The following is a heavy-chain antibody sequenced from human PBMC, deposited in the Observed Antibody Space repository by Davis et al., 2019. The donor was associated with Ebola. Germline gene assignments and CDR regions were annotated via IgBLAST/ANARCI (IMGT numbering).Heavy chain of an antibody. Sequence: GGSLRLSCAASGFTFSTYGIHWVRQAPGKGLEWVAIVSFDETYKNYADSVKGRFTVSRDNSENMLYLQMSTLRAEDTAVYYCARHVNGDFWYFDLWGRGTRVTVSS. V-gene: IGHV3-30*03. D-gene: IGHD4-17*01. J-gene: IGHJ2*01. CDR3: ARHVNGDFWYFDL. CDR1: GFTFSTYG. CDR2: VSFDETYK.